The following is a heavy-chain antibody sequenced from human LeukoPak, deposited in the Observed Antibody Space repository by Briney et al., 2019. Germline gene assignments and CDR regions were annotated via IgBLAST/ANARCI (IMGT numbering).Heavy chain of an antibody. Sequence: ASVKVSCKASGGTFSSYAISWVRQAPGQGLEWMGGIIPIFGTANYAQKFQGRVTITADKSTSTAYMELSSLRSEDTAVYYCATSGPEYSSSWYPFDYWGQGTLVTVSS. J-gene: IGHJ4*02. V-gene: IGHV1-69*06. CDR2: IIPIFGTA. CDR1: GGTFSSYA. D-gene: IGHD6-13*01. CDR3: ATSGPEYSSSWYPFDY.